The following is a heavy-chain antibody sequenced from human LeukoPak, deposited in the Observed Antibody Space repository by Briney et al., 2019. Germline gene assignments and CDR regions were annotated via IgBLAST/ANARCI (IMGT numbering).Heavy chain of an antibody. V-gene: IGHV3-7*01. J-gene: IGHJ4*02. Sequence: PGGSLRLSCAASRFTFSTYWMSWVRQAPGKGLEWVANIKQDGREKYYVDSVKGRFTISRDSAKNSLYLQMNSLRAEDTAVYYCARDRGNDYNSYFFDYWGQGILVTVSS. CDR2: IKQDGREK. D-gene: IGHD5-24*01. CDR3: ARDRGNDYNSYFFDY. CDR1: RFTFSTYW.